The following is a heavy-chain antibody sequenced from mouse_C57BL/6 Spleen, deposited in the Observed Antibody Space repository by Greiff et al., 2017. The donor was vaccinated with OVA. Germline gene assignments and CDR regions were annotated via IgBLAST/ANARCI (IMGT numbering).Heavy chain of an antibody. Sequence: VQLQQSGAELVKPGASVKISCKASGYAFSSYWMNWVKQRPGKGLEWIGQIYPGDGDTNYNGKFKGKATLTADKSSSTAYMQLSSLTSEDSAVYFCARGLRRPFYFDYWGKGTTLTVSS. V-gene: IGHV1-80*01. CDR3: ARGLRRPFYFDY. CDR1: GYAFSSYW. D-gene: IGHD2-4*01. CDR2: IYPGDGDT. J-gene: IGHJ2*01.